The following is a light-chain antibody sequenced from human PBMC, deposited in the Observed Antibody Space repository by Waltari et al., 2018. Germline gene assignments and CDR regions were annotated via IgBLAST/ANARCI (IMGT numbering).Light chain of an antibody. CDR1: QSVLSSSKNKNY. V-gene: IGKV4-1*01. CDR3: QQYYSIPLS. J-gene: IGKJ4*01. CDR2: WAA. Sequence: DIVVTQSPDSLAVFLGERATINCKSSQSVLSSSKNKNYLAWYQQKPGQPPKLLIYWAATRVSGVPDRFSGSGSGTAFTLTISSLQAEDVALYYCQQYYSIPLSFGGGTKVEIK.